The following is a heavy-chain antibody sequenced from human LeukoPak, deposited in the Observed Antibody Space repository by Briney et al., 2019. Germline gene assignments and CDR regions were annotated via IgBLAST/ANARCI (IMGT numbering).Heavy chain of an antibody. D-gene: IGHD2-15*01. CDR2: IYHSGST. CDR1: GGSISSGGYS. V-gene: IGHV4-30-2*01. J-gene: IGHJ5*02. CDR3: ARAVVVAARAINWFDP. Sequence: IPSETLSLTCAVSGGSISSGGYSWSWIRQPPGKGLEWIGYIYHSGSTYYNPSLKSRVTISVDRSKNQFSLKLSSVTAADTAVYYCARAVVVAARAINWFDPWGQGTLVTVSS.